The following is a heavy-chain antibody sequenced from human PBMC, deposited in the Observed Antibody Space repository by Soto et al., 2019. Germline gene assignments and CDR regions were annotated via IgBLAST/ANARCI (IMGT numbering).Heavy chain of an antibody. CDR2: IIPILGIA. J-gene: IGHJ6*03. CDR1: GGTFSSYT. D-gene: IGHD3-10*01. Sequence: QVQLVQSGAEVKKPGSSVKVSCKASGGTFSSYTISWVRQAPGQGLEWMGRIIPILGIANYAQKFEGRVTIPADKSTSTAYMELSSLRSEDTAVYYCARDHGDGSGRVRLSPDYYYYMDVWGKGTTVTVSS. CDR3: ARDHGDGSGRVRLSPDYYYYMDV. V-gene: IGHV1-69*08.